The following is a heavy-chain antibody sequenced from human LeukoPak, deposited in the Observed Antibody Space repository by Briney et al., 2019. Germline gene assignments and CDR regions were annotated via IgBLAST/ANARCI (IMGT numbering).Heavy chain of an antibody. J-gene: IGHJ4*02. CDR3: SKYRLPHIAAIAS. Sequence: GGSLRLSCAASGFTFSNAWMNWVRQAPGKGLEWVGRIKSETDGGTTDYAAPVKGRFTISRDDSKNTLYLEVNSLKTEDTAVYYCSKYRLPHIAAIASWGQGTLVTVSS. CDR1: GFTFSNAW. CDR2: IKSETDGGTT. D-gene: IGHD6-25*01. V-gene: IGHV3-15*01.